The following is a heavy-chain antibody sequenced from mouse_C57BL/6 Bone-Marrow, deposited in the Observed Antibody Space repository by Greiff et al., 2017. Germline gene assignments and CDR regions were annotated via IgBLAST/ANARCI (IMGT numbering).Heavy chain of an antibody. CDR1: GFTFSSYA. CDR2: ISDGGSYT. Sequence: EVMLVESGGGLVKPGGSLKLSCAASGFTFSSYAMSWVRQTPEKRLEWVATISDGGSYTYYPDNVKGRFTISRDNAKNNLYLQMSHLKSEDTAMYYCARDYVNYGFAYWGQGTLVTVSA. V-gene: IGHV5-4*01. J-gene: IGHJ3*01. D-gene: IGHD2-1*01. CDR3: ARDYVNYGFAY.